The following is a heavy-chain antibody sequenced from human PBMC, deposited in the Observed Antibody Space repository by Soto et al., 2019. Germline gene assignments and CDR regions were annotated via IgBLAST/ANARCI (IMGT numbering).Heavy chain of an antibody. CDR2: IIPIFGTA. CDR1: GGTSSSYA. Sequence: GASVKVSCKASGGTSSSYAISWVRQAPGQGLEWMGGIIPIFGTANYAQKFQGRVTITADKSTSTAYMELSSLRSEDTAVYYCATYIFLTTVVMPYGMDVWGQGTTVTVSS. V-gene: IGHV1-69*06. D-gene: IGHD4-17*01. CDR3: ATYIFLTTVVMPYGMDV. J-gene: IGHJ6*02.